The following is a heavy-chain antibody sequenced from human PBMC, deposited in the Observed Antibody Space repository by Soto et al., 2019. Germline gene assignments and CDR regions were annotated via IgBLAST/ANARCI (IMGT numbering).Heavy chain of an antibody. CDR3: ASDRDDYGDYWGGGYYYGMDV. CDR1: GGTFSSYA. CDR2: IIPIFGTA. J-gene: IGHJ6*02. V-gene: IGHV1-69*12. D-gene: IGHD4-17*01. Sequence: QVQLVQSGAEVKKPGSSVKVSCKASGGTFSSYAISWVRQAPGQGLEWMGGIIPIFGTANYAQKFQGRVTITADESTSTAYMELSSLRSEDTAVYYCASDRDDYGDYWGGGYYYGMDVWGQGTTVTVSS.